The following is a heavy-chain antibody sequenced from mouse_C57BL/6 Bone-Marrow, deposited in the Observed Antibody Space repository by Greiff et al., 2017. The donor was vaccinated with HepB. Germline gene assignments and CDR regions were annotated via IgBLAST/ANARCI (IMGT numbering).Heavy chain of an antibody. CDR1: GFTFSDYG. CDR2: ISSGSSTI. D-gene: IGHD1-1*01. Sequence: VQLKESGGGLVKPGGSLKLSCAASGFTFSDYGMHWVRQAPEKGLEWVAYISSGSSTIYYADTVKGRFTISRDNAKNTLFLQMTSLRSEDTAMYYCARYYGSSREALFDYWGQGTTLTVSS. J-gene: IGHJ2*01. V-gene: IGHV5-17*01. CDR3: ARYYGSSREALFDY.